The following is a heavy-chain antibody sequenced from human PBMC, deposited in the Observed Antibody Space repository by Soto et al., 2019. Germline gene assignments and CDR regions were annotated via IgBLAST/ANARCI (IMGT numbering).Heavy chain of an antibody. CDR2: ISPDGSGT. J-gene: IGHJ4*02. Sequence: GGSLRLSCAASGFPFTNYWMNWVRQTPGKGLMWVSRISPDGSGTGYADSVEGRFTVSRDNAKNTLYLQMHSLRAEATAMYYCACWSHIVPVASSGFDRWGQGTLVTVSS. D-gene: IGHD3-3*01. CDR3: ACWSHIVPVASSGFDR. CDR1: GFPFTNYW. V-gene: IGHV3-74*01.